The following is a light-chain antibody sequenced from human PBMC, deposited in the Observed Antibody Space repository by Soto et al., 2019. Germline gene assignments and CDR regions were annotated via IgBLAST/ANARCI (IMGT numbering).Light chain of an antibody. CDR1: SSNIGGNT. CDR2: NNN. Sequence: QSVLTQPSSASGTPGQRVTISCSGGSSNIGGNTSHWYQQFPGTAPRLLIYNNNERPSGVPDRFSGSKSGTSASLAISGLQSEDEDMYYCASWDDSLSGPVFGEGTKLTVL. J-gene: IGLJ2*01. V-gene: IGLV1-44*01. CDR3: ASWDDSLSGPV.